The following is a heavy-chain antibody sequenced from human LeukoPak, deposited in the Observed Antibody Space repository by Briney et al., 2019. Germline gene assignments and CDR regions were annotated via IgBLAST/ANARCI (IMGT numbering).Heavy chain of an antibody. CDR1: GGSISSGDYY. CDR2: IYYSGST. Sequence: SQTLSLTCTVSGGSISSGDYYWSWIRQPPGKGLEWIGYIYYSGSTYYNPSLKSRVTISVDTSKNQFSLKLSSVTAADTAVYYCARDDSYGQNGMDVWGQRTTVTVSS. CDR3: ARDDSYGQNGMDV. J-gene: IGHJ6*02. V-gene: IGHV4-30-4*01. D-gene: IGHD5-18*01.